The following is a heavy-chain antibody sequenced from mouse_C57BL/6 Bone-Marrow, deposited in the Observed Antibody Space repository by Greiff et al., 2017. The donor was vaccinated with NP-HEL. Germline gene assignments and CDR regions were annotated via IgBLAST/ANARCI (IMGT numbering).Heavy chain of an antibody. CDR3: AILTGGFAY. CDR1: GFTFSDYY. D-gene: IGHD1-1*01. J-gene: IGHJ3*01. V-gene: IGHV5-12*01. Sequence: EVKVEESGGGLVQPGGSLKLSCAASGFTFSDYYMYWVRQTPEKRLEWVAYISNGGGSTYYPDTVKGRFTISRDNAKNTLYLQMSRLKSEDTAMYYCAILTGGFAYWGQGTLVTVSA. CDR2: ISNGGGST.